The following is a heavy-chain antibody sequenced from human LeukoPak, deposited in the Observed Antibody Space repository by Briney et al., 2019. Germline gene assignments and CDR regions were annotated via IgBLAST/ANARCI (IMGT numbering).Heavy chain of an antibody. CDR1: GFTFSSYG. J-gene: IGHJ4*02. D-gene: IGHD4/OR15-4a*01. CDR3: AKESGALGAPLYDY. Sequence: GGSLRLSCAASGFTFSSYGMNWVRQAPGEGLEWVSGISDNGGGTYYADSVKGRFTISRDNSKNMLYLQMNSLRAEDTAAYYCAKESGALGAPLYDYWGQGILVTGSS. V-gene: IGHV3-23*01. CDR2: ISDNGGGT.